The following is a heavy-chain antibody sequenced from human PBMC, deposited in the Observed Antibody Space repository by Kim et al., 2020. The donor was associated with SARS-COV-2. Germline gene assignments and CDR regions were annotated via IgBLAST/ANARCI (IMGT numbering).Heavy chain of an antibody. J-gene: IGHJ4*02. D-gene: IGHD3-10*01. CDR2: TA. Sequence: TANSAQKVQGRVTITADESTSTAYMELSSLRSEDTAVYYCAHYGSGSIDYWGQGTLVTVSS. V-gene: IGHV1-69*01. CDR3: AHYGSGSIDY.